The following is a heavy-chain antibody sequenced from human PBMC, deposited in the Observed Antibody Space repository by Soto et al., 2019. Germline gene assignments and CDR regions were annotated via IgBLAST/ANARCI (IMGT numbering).Heavy chain of an antibody. D-gene: IGHD6-19*01. CDR1: GFTFSTYA. J-gene: IGHJ5*02. V-gene: IGHV3-23*01. CDR3: AKDALGYSSGWYGWFDP. CDR2: ISGSGGST. Sequence: PGGSLRLSCTASGFTFSTYAMSWVRQAPGKGPEWVSAISGSGGSTYYADSVKGRFTISRDNSKNTLYLQMNSLRAEDTAVYYCAKDALGYSSGWYGWFDPWGQGTLVTVSS.